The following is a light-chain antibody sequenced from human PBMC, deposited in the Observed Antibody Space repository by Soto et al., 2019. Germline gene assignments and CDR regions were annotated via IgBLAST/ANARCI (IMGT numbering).Light chain of an antibody. CDR2: DAS. CDR3: QQYNSYSRT. Sequence: QMTQSPSSLSASVGDRVSITGRASQSISNWLAWYQQKPGKAPKLLIYDASSLESGVPSRFSGSGSGTEFTLTISSLQPDDFATYYCQQYNSYSRTCGQGTKVDI. V-gene: IGKV1-5*01. CDR1: QSISNW. J-gene: IGKJ1*01.